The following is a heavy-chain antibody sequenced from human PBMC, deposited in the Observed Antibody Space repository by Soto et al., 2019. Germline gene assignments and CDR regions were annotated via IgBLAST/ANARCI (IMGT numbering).Heavy chain of an antibody. CDR3: TTDTAMGPSSY. J-gene: IGHJ4*02. Sequence: EVQLVESGGGLVKPGGSLRLSCAASGFTFSNAWMSWVRQAPGKGLEWVGRIKSKTDGGTTDYAAPVKGRFTISRDDSKNALELQMNSLKTEDTAVYYCTTDTAMGPSSYCGQGTLVTVSS. V-gene: IGHV3-15*01. CDR1: GFTFSNAW. D-gene: IGHD5-18*01. CDR2: IKSKTDGGTT.